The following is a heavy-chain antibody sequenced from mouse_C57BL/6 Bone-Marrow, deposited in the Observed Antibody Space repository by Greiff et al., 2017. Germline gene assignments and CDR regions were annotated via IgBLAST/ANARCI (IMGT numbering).Heavy chain of an antibody. D-gene: IGHD4-1*01. CDR1: GYTFTDYY. V-gene: IGHV1-26*01. CDR3: ARAPHWSYYAMDY. Sequence: VQLQQSGPELVKPGASVKISCKASGYTFTDYYMNWVKQSHGKSLEWIGDINPNNGGTSYNQKFKGKATLTVDKSSSTAYMELRSLTSEDSAVYYCARAPHWSYYAMDYWGQGTSVTVSS. J-gene: IGHJ4*01. CDR2: INPNNGGT.